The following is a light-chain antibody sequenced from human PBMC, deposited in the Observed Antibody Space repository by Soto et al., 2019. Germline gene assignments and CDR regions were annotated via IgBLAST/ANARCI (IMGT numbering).Light chain of an antibody. V-gene: IGKV1-5*01. CDR2: DAS. Sequence: DIQMTQSPSTLSASVGDRVTITCRASQSLNSLLAWYQQKPGRAPKLLIYDASTLESGVPSRFSGSGSGTEFTLTISRLQTDDFATYYCQQYNSYSSWTFGQGTNVEIK. CDR1: QSLNSL. J-gene: IGKJ1*01. CDR3: QQYNSYSSWT.